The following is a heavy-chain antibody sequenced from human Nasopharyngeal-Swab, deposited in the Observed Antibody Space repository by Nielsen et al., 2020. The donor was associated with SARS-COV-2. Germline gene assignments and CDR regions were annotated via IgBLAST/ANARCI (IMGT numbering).Heavy chain of an antibody. CDR1: GGSISSYY. CDR2: IYYSGST. V-gene: IGHV4-59*01. J-gene: IGHJ6*03. Sequence: GSLRLSCTVSGGSISSYYWSWIRQPPGKGLEWIGYIYYSGSTNYNPSLKSRVTISVDTSKNQFSLKLISVTAADTAVYYCAREGYYYDSSGPRGGYYYYYMDVWGKGTTVTVSS. CDR3: AREGYYYDSSGPRGGYYYYYMDV. D-gene: IGHD3-22*01.